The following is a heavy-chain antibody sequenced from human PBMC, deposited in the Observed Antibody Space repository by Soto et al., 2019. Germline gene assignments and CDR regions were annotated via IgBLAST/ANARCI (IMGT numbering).Heavy chain of an antibody. D-gene: IGHD3-10*01. CDR3: AKSPRGEAPPGLLWFGESQSSDAFDI. CDR1: GFTFSSYA. V-gene: IGHV3-23*01. CDR2: ISGSGGST. Sequence: GGSLRLSCAASGFTFSSYAMSWVRQAPGKGLEWVSAISGSGGSTYYADSVKGRFTISRDNSKNTLYLQMNSLRAEDTAVYYCAKSPRGEAPPGLLWFGESQSSDAFDIWGQGTMVTVSS. J-gene: IGHJ3*02.